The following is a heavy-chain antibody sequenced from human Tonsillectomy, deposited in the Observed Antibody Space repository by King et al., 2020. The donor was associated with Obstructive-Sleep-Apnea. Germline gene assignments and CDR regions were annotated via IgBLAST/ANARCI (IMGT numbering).Heavy chain of an antibody. CDR3: ARESGDYGDYSSIGD. D-gene: IGHD4-17*01. V-gene: IGHV1-69*09. CDR1: GGTFSTYA. Sequence: VQLVESGAEVKKPGSSVKVSCKASGGTFSTYAISWVRQAAGQGLEWMGRIIPILSIANDAQKFQGRVTITGDKSTTTAYMELSSLRSEETAIYYCARESGDYGDYSSIGDWGQGTLVTVSS. CDR2: IIPILSIA. J-gene: IGHJ4*02.